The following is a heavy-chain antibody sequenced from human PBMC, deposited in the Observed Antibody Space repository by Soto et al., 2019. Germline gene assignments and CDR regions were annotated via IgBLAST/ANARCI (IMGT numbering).Heavy chain of an antibody. V-gene: IGHV3-30-3*01. CDR1: GFTFSSYA. J-gene: IGHJ4*02. CDR2: ISYDGSNK. CDR3: ARDNPSTMIVVVTSRVLDY. D-gene: IGHD3-22*01. Sequence: QVQLVESGGGVVQPGRSLRLSCAASGFTFSSYAMHWVRRAPGKGLEWVAVISYDGSNKYYADSVKGRFTISRDNSKNTLYLQMNSLRAEDTAVYYCARDNPSTMIVVVTSRVLDYWGQGTLVTVSS.